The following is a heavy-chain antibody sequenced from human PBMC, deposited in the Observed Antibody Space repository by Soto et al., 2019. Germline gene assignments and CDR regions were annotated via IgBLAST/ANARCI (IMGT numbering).Heavy chain of an antibody. Sequence: GGSLRLSCAASGFTFSSYAMHWVRQAPGKGLEWVACISYAGSKKYYADSVKGRFTISRDTSKNTLYLQMNSLRAEDTDVYYSARYYDFWTGYYSYSYRMDVWGQRTTVTVSS. CDR2: ISYAGSKK. V-gene: IGHV3-30-3*01. CDR3: ARYYDFWTGYYSYSYRMDV. CDR1: GFTFSSYA. D-gene: IGHD3-3*01. J-gene: IGHJ6*01.